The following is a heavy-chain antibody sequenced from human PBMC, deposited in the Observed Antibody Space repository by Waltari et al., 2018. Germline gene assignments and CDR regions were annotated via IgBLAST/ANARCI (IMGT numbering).Heavy chain of an antibody. CDR1: GYRSTSSD. CDR3: ARGPGGYSYGSGYGY. CDR2: MNPNSGNT. D-gene: IGHD5-18*01. Sequence: QVQLVQSGAAVKQPGASVTVSCQASGYRSTSSDLNWVRQPTGQGSEWMGWMNPNSGNTGYAQKFQGRVTMTRNTSISTAYMELSSLRSEDTAVYYCARGPGGYSYGSGYGYWGQGTLVTVSS. J-gene: IGHJ4*02. V-gene: IGHV1-8*01.